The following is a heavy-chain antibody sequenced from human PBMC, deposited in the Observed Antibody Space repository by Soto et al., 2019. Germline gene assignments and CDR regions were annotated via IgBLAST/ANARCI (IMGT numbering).Heavy chain of an antibody. CDR2: IYYSGST. CDR1: GYSISSGSYS. Sequence: QLQLQESGPGLVKPSETLSLTCTVSGYSISSGSYSWSWIRQPPGKGLEWIGYIYYSGSTYYNPSLKSRGTITVDTSKNQCSLKLSSVTAADTAVYYCASASYYYDSSGYYLFDYWGQGTLVTVSS. D-gene: IGHD3-22*01. V-gene: IGHV4-30-4*02. CDR3: ASASYYYDSSGYYLFDY. J-gene: IGHJ4*02.